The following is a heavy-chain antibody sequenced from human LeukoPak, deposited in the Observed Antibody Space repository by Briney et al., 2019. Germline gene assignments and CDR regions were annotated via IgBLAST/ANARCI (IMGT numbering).Heavy chain of an antibody. CDR2: INPGGGST. CDR1: GGTFSSYA. V-gene: IGHV1-46*01. J-gene: IGHJ5*02. Sequence: ASVKVSCKASGGTFSSYAISWVRQAPGQGLEWMGIINPGGGSTSYAQKFQGRVTMTRDTSISTAYMELSRLRSDDTAVYYCARAPITIFGVVISNWFDPWGQGTLVTVSS. D-gene: IGHD3-3*01. CDR3: ARAPITIFGVVISNWFDP.